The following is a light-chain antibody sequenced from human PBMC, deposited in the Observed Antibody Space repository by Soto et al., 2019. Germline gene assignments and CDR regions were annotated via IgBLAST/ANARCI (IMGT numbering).Light chain of an antibody. V-gene: IGKV1D-12*01. Sequence: DIQMTQSPSSVSASVGDRVTMTCRASQSVGYLLSWYQQKPGKAPKLLIVGSSSLQSGVPSRFRGSRSGTDFTLTISSLQPEDVAIYFCQQATSFPPLTFGGGTRVDI. CDR3: QQATSFPPLT. J-gene: IGKJ4*01. CDR2: GSS. CDR1: QSVGYL.